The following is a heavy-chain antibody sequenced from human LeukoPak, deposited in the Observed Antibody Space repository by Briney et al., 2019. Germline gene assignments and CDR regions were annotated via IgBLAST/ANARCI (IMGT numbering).Heavy chain of an antibody. CDR2: ISASGHST. V-gene: IGHV3-23*01. CDR3: ASEPTRASRWLRPVY. J-gene: IGHJ4*02. D-gene: IGHD5-24*01. Sequence: GGSLRLSCAASGFIFDNFGMTWVRQAAGKGLEWVSRISASGHSTTYADSVKGRITISRDNSKNTLFLQVHSLRDDDTAVYYCASEPTRASRWLRPVYWGQGTLVTVSS. CDR1: GFIFDNFG.